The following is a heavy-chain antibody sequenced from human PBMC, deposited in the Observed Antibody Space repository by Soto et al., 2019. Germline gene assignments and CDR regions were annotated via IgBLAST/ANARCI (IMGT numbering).Heavy chain of an antibody. Sequence: QLQLQESGSGLVKPSQTLSLTCAVSGGSISSGGYSWSWIRQPPGKGLEWIGYIYHSGSPYYNPSLKSRVTIPVDRSKNQFALKLSSVSAADTAVYYCARGKEMATIRFYYWGQGNLVNGSS. J-gene: IGHJ4*02. V-gene: IGHV4-30-2*01. CDR3: ARGKEMATIRFYY. D-gene: IGHD5-12*01. CDR2: IYHSGSP. CDR1: GGSISSGGYS.